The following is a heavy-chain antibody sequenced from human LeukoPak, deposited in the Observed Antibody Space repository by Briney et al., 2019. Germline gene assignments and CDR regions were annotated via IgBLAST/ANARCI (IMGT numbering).Heavy chain of an antibody. Sequence: SVKVSCKAVGYTFTSYGISWVRQAPGQGLEWMGGIIPIFGTANYAQKFQGRVTITADESTSTAYMELSSLRSEDTAVYYCARDPKTYYYGSGSSIGAFDIWGQGTMVTVSS. CDR2: IIPIFGTA. CDR3: ARDPKTYYYGSGSSIGAFDI. V-gene: IGHV1-69*13. J-gene: IGHJ3*02. CDR1: GYTFTSYG. D-gene: IGHD3-10*01.